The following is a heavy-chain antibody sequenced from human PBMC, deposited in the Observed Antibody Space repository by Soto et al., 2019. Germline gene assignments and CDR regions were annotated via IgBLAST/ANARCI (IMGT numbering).Heavy chain of an antibody. V-gene: IGHV1-3*01. J-gene: IGHJ6*02. Sequence: ASVKVSCKASGYTFTSYAMHWVRQAPGQRLEWMGWINAGNGNTKYSQKFQGRVTITRDTSESTAYMELSSLRSEDTAVYYCARTAWQAGDSYGYGHYYYGRDVWGQGTTVTVSS. CDR3: ARTAWQAGDSYGYGHYYYGRDV. D-gene: IGHD5-18*01. CDR1: GYTFTSYA. CDR2: INAGNGNT.